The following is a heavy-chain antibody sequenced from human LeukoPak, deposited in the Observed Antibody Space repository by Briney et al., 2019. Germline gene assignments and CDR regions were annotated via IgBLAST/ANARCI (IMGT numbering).Heavy chain of an antibody. V-gene: IGHV3-7*01. D-gene: IGHD6-13*01. J-gene: IGHJ6*03. CDR1: GFTFSSYW. CDR2: IKQDGSEK. Sequence: GGSLRLSCAASGFTFSSYWMSWVRQAPGKGLEWVANIKQDGSEKYYVDSVKGRFTISRDNAKNSQYLQMNSLRAEDTAVYYCAREVAAAGTGGDYYYYYMDVWGKGTTVTVSS. CDR3: AREVAAAGTGGDYYYYYMDV.